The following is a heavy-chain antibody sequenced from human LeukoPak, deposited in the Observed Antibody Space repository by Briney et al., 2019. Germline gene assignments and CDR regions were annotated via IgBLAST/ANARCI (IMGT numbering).Heavy chain of an antibody. V-gene: IGHV3-11*04. CDR2: ISSSGSTI. CDR1: GFTFSDYY. CDR3: ARDYTVAVFPFYYYYMDV. D-gene: IGHD6-19*01. Sequence: PGGSLRLSCAASGFTFSDYYMSWIRQAPGKGLEWVSYISSSGSTIYYGDSVKGRFTISRDNAKNSLYLQMNSLRAEDTAVYYCARDYTVAVFPFYYYYMDVWGKGTTVTVSS. J-gene: IGHJ6*03.